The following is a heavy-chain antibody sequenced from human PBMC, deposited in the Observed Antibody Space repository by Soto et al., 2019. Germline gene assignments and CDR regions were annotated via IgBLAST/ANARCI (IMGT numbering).Heavy chain of an antibody. CDR3: ARRPLNADYYDSSGYPSNWYFDL. D-gene: IGHD3-22*01. CDR2: IYWDDVK. V-gene: IGHV2-5*02. CDR1: GFSLTISGVG. J-gene: IGHJ2*01. Sequence: QITLKESGPTLVKSTQTLTLTCTFSGFSLTISGVGVGWIRQPPGKALEWLALIYWDDVKRYSPSLRSRLTITQDTSKNQVVLTMTNMDPVDTATYYCARRPLNADYYDSSGYPSNWYFDLWGRGTLVTVSS.